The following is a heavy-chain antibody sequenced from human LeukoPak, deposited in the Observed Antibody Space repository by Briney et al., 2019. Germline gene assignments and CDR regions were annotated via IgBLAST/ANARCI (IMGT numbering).Heavy chain of an antibody. Sequence: ASVKVSCKASGYTFTSYAMNWVRQAPGQGLEWMGWINTNTGNPTYAQGFTGRFVFSLDTSVSTAYLQISSLKAEDTAVYYCARDVFRGGGFWSGYYSHNWFDPWGQGTLVTVSS. J-gene: IGHJ5*02. CDR3: ARDVFRGGGFWSGYYSHNWFDP. CDR2: INTNTGNP. CDR1: GYTFTSYA. V-gene: IGHV7-4-1*02. D-gene: IGHD3-3*01.